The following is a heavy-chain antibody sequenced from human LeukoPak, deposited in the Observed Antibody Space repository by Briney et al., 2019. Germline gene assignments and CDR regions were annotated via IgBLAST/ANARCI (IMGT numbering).Heavy chain of an antibody. CDR2: ISWDGDNT. J-gene: IGHJ4*02. D-gene: IGHD2-21*02. CDR1: GFTFEAYT. Sequence: GGSLRLSCAASGFTFEAYTMHWVRQAPGKGLEWVSLISWDGDNTYYADSVKGRFTISRDNSKNSLYLQMHSLRAEDSAFYYCARDMTAHSSAVSGVPGDYWGQGTLVTVSS. V-gene: IGHV3-43*01. CDR3: ARDMTAHSSAVSGVPGDY.